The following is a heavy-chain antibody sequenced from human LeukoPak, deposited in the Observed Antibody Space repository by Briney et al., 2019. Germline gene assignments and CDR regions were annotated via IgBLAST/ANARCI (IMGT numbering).Heavy chain of an antibody. V-gene: IGHV1-18*01. CDR3: ARALYHTFDY. Sequence: ASVKVSCKASGYTFTSYAISWVRQAPGQGLEWMGWISANNNNTDNVQKLQGRVTMTTDTSTSTAYMELRSLRSDDTAVYYCARALYHTFDYWGQGTLVTVSS. CDR1: GYTFTSYA. CDR2: ISANNNNT. D-gene: IGHD2-2*01. J-gene: IGHJ4*02.